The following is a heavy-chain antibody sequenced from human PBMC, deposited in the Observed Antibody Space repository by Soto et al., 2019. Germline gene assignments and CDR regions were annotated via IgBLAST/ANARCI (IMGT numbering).Heavy chain of an antibody. V-gene: IGHV4-30-4*01. Sequence: SETLSLTCTVSGGSISSGDYYWSWIRQPPGKGLEWIGYIYYSGSTYYNPSLKSRVTISVDTSKNQFSLKLSSVTAADTAVYYCARDAPEKDIVVVVAATSGAHDAFDIWGQGTMVTVS. D-gene: IGHD2-15*01. CDR1: GGSISSGDYY. J-gene: IGHJ3*02. CDR3: ARDAPEKDIVVVVAATSGAHDAFDI. CDR2: IYYSGST.